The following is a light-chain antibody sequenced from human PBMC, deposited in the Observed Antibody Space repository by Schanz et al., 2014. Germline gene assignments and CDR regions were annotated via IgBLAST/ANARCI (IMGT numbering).Light chain of an antibody. V-gene: IGKV3-20*01. CDR1: QSVSSY. CDR3: QQYGSSPGT. J-gene: IGKJ1*01. CDR2: DAS. Sequence: EIVLTQSPATLSVSPGERATVSCRASQSVSSYLAWYQQKPGQAPRLLIYDASNRATGIPARFSGSGSGTDFTLTISSLEAEDVAVYYCQQYGSSPGTFGQGTKVEVK.